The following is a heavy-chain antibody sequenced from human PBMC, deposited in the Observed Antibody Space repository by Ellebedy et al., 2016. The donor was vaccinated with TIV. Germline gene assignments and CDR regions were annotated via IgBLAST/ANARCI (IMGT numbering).Heavy chain of an antibody. J-gene: IGHJ4*02. CDR3: ASAKYYGSGTYAHYLDY. CDR1: GYIFTTYW. Sequence: GESLKISCKGSGYIFTTYWIAWVRQMPGKGLEWMGIIDPSDSDTRYSPSFQGQVTISADKSISTAYLQWSSLKASDTAMYYCASAKYYGSGTYAHYLDYWGQGTLVTVSS. CDR2: IDPSDSDT. V-gene: IGHV5-51*01. D-gene: IGHD3-10*01.